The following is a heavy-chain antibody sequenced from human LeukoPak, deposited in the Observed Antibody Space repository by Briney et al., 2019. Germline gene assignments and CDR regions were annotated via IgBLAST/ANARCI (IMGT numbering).Heavy chain of an antibody. CDR1: GFTFDVSA. CDR2: SGNAGDT. J-gene: IGHJ4*02. D-gene: IGHD3-22*01. Sequence: GSLRLSCAASGFTFDVSAMNWVRQAPGKGLEWVSASGNAGDTYYADSVKGRFTISRDNSKKMLFLQMNSLRAEDTAVYYCARDSSGYQWGQGTLVTVSS. V-gene: IGHV3-23*01. CDR3: ARDSSGYQ.